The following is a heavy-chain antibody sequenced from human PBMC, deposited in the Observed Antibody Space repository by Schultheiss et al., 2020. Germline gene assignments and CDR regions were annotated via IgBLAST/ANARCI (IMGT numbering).Heavy chain of an antibody. CDR1: GFSFSSYG. J-gene: IGHJ4*02. Sequence: GGSLRLSCAASGFSFSSYGMYWVRQAPGKGLEWLAVISKDGNSKYYADSVKGRFTISRDNSKNTLYLQMNSLRAEDTAVYYCARVSVKWDLSGTGSLDYWGKGTLVTVSS. CDR2: ISKDGNSK. CDR3: ARVSVKWDLSGTGSLDY. D-gene: IGHD1-26*01. V-gene: IGHV3-30*03.